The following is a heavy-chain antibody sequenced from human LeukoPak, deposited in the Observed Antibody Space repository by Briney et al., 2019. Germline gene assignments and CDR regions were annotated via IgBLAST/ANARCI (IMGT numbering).Heavy chain of an antibody. J-gene: IGHJ6*02. CDR2: IYYSGST. D-gene: IGHD5-18*01. CDR1: GGCISSYY. V-gene: IGHV4-59*01. Sequence: SETLSLTCTVSGGCISSYYWSWIRQPPGKGLEWIGYIYYSGSTNYNPSLKSRVTISVDTSKNQFSLKLSPVTAADTAVYYCARVHRGYSYGFPDYYYYGMDVWGQGTTVTVSS. CDR3: ARVHRGYSYGFPDYYYYGMDV.